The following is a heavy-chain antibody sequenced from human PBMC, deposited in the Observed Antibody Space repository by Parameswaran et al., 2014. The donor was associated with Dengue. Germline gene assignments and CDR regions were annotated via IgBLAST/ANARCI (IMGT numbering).Heavy chain of an antibody. CDR3: ARLAGSGLLAGY. CDR1: GYSISSGYY. J-gene: IGHJ4*02. Sequence: ASETLSLTCTVSGYSISSGYYWGWIRQPPGKGLEWIGSIYHSGSTYYNPSLKSRVTISVDTSKNQFSLKLSSVTAADTAVYYCARLAGSGLLAGYWGQGTLVTVSS. CDR2: IYHSGST. V-gene: IGHV4-38-2*02. D-gene: IGHD2-15*01.